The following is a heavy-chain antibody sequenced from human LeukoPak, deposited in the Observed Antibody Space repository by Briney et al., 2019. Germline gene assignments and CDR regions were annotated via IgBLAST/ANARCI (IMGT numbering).Heavy chain of an antibody. Sequence: SETLSLTCAVYGGSFSGYYWSWIRQPPGKGLEWIGEINHSGSTNYNPSLKSRVTISVDTSKNQFSLKLSSVTAADTAVYYCARLGDQWLRPYYYYYMDVWGKGTTVTISS. CDR3: ARLGDQWLRPYYYYYMDV. J-gene: IGHJ6*03. CDR2: INHSGST. V-gene: IGHV4-34*01. D-gene: IGHD5-12*01. CDR1: GGSFSGYY.